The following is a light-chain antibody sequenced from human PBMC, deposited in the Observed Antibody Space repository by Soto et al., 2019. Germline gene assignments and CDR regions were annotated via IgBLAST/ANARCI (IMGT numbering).Light chain of an antibody. J-gene: IGKJ1*01. CDR1: QSVTYNY. CDR3: QQYGSSPRT. Sequence: ESVLTQYGGTLFLSPGERATLSFMAIQSVTYNYLSWPQQKSGQPPRLLIYGASSRATGIPDRFSGSGSGTDFTLTISRMEPEDFAVYCCQQYGSSPRTFGQGTKVDI. CDR2: GAS. V-gene: IGKV3-20*01.